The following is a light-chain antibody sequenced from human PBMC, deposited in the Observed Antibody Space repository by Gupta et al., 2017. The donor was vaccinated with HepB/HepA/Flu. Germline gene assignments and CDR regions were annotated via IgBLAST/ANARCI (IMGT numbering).Light chain of an antibody. J-gene: IGLJ2*01. Sequence: QSVLTQPPSVSGAPGQRVTISCTGGSSNIGAGYDVHWYLHLPGTAPKLLIYSNSNRPSGVPDRFSGSKSGTSGHLAITGLQAEDEAEYYCQSYDSSLNGVLFGGGTKLTVL. CDR3: QSYDSSLNGVL. CDR1: SSNIGAGYD. V-gene: IGLV1-40*01. CDR2: SNS.